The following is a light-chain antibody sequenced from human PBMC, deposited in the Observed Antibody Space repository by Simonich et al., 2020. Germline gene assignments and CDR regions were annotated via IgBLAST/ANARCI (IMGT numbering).Light chain of an antibody. CDR2: VVS. CDR1: SSDVVGYNY. CDR3: SSYAGSNKV. V-gene: IGLV2-8*01. Sequence: QSALTQPPSASGSPGQSVTISCTGTSSDVVGYNYVSWYQQHPGKAPKLMIYVVSKRPSGVPDRFSGSKSGNTASLTVSGLQAEDEADYYCSSYAGSNKVFGGGTKLTVL. J-gene: IGLJ2*01.